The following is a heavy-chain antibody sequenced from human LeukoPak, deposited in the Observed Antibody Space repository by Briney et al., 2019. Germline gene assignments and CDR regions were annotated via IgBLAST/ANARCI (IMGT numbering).Heavy chain of an antibody. D-gene: IGHD3-16*02. V-gene: IGHV3-48*04. CDR2: ISSSSSTI. CDR1: GFTFSSYS. J-gene: IGHJ4*02. Sequence: GGSLRLSCAASGFTFSSYSMNWVRQAPGKGLEWVSYISSSSSTIYYADSVKGRFIISRDNAKNSLYLQMNSLRAEDTAVYYCARDLMITFGGVINSNDYWGQGTLVTVSS. CDR3: ARDLMITFGGVINSNDY.